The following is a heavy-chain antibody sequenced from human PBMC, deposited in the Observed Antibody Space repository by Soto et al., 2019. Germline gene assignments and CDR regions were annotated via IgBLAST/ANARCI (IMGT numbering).Heavy chain of an antibody. J-gene: IGHJ3*02. D-gene: IGHD3-3*01. CDR1: GFTFSSYW. Sequence: PGGSLRLSCAASGFTFSSYWMSWVRQAPGKGLERVANIKQDGSEKYYVDSVKGRFTISRDNAKSSLYLQMNSLRAEDTAVYYCARESARRGITIFGVVTKPDAFDIWGQGTMVTVSS. CDR3: ARESARRGITIFGVVTKPDAFDI. V-gene: IGHV3-7*01. CDR2: IKQDGSEK.